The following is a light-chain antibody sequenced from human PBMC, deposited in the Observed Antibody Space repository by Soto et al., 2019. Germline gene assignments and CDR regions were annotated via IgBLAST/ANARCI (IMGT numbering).Light chain of an antibody. CDR3: CSYAGSYSYV. V-gene: IGLV2-11*01. Sequence: QSVLTQPRSVSGSPGQSVTISCTGTSSDIGSYNYVSWYQQHPGKAPKLMIYDVTKRPSVVPDRFSGSKSGNTASLTISGLQAEDDADYYCCSYAGSYSYVFGPGTKLTVL. CDR2: DVT. CDR1: SSDIGSYNY. J-gene: IGLJ1*01.